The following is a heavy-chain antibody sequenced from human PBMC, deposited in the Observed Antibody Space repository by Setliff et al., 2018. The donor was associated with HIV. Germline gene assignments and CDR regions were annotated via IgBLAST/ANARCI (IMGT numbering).Heavy chain of an antibody. D-gene: IGHD3-3*01. CDR2: INPQSGGT. CDR1: GYTFTGYY. CDR3: ARGRTNYHFRSGYPVDALDI. J-gene: IGHJ3*02. Sequence: RASVKVSCKASGYTFTGYYVHWVRQAPGQGLEWMGWINPQSGGTHFAQKFEGRVTMTMDTSISTDYMELKTLRSDDTAVYYCARGRTNYHFRSGYPVDALDIWGQGTMVTVSS. V-gene: IGHV1-2*02.